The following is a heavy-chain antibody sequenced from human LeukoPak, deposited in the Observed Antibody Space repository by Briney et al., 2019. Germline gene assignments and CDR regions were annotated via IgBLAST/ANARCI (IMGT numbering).Heavy chain of an antibody. CDR1: GGTFSSYA. CDR2: IIPIFGTA. J-gene: IGHJ4*02. D-gene: IGHD5-12*01. V-gene: IGHV1-69*05. CDR3: ALGVDIVATSHFDY. Sequence: SVKVSCKXSGGTFSSYAISWVRQAPGQGLEWMGRIIPIFGTANYSQKFQGRVTITTDESTSTAYMELSSLRSEDTAVYYCALGVDIVATSHFDYWGQGTLVTVSS.